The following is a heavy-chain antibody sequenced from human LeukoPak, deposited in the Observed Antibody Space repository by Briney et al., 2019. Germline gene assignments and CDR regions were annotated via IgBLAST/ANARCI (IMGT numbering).Heavy chain of an antibody. D-gene: IGHD1-26*01. J-gene: IGHJ3*02. V-gene: IGHV3-15*01. CDR2: IKSKTDGGTT. CDR1: GFTFSNAW. Sequence: GGSLRLSCAASGFTFSNAWMSWVRQAPGKGLEWVGRIKSKTDGGTTDYAAPVKGRFTISRDDSKNTLYLQMNSLKTEDTAVYYCTHDHPTTEAFDIWGQGTMVTVSS. CDR3: THDHPTTEAFDI.